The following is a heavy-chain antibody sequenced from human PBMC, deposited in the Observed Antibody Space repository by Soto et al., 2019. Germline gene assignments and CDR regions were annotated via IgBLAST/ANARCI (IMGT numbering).Heavy chain of an antibody. J-gene: IGHJ4*02. D-gene: IGHD2-15*01. CDR3: ARVREDCSGGSCYSGYHFDY. Sequence: QVQLVQSGAEVKKPGSSVKVSCKASGGTFSSYAISWVRQAPGQGLEWMGGIIPIFGTANYAQKFQGRVTITADESTSTAYMELSSLRSEDTAVYYCARVREDCSGGSCYSGYHFDYWGQGTLVTVSS. CDR1: GGTFSSYA. CDR2: IIPIFGTA. V-gene: IGHV1-69*12.